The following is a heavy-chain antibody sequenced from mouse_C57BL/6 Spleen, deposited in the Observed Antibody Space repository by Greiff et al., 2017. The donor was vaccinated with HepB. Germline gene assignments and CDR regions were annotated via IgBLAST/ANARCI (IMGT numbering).Heavy chain of an antibody. CDR2: IYPGSGST. D-gene: IGHD2-4*01. V-gene: IGHV1-55*01. J-gene: IGHJ3*01. Sequence: VQLQQSGAELVKPGASVKMSCKASGYTFTSYWITWVKQRPGQGLEWIGDIYPGSGSTNYNEKFKSKATLTVDTSSSTAYMQLSSLTSEDSAVYYCAVYYDYDGAFAYWGQGTLVTVSA. CDR3: AVYYDYDGAFAY. CDR1: GYTFTSYW.